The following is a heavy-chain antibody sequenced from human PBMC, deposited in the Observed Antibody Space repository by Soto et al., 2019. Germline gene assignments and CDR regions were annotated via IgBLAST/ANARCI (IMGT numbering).Heavy chain of an antibody. CDR1: GGSISNYY. CDR2: IYYTGTT. J-gene: IGHJ4*02. V-gene: IGHV4-59*01. D-gene: IGHD6-19*01. CDR3: ARDSVAGNFDY. Sequence: PSETLSLTCTVSGGSISNYYWSWIRQPPGKGLEWIGYIYYTGTTNYNPSLKSRVTISVDTSKNQFSLKLSSVTAADTAVYYCARDSVAGNFDYWGQGTLVTVS.